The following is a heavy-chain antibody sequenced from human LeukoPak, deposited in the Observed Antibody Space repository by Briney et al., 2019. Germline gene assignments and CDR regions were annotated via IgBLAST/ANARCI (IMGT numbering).Heavy chain of an antibody. CDR2: ISGSGGST. J-gene: IGHJ4*02. D-gene: IGHD1-1*01. CDR1: GGSISNSSYY. Sequence: PSETLSLTCTVSGGSISNSSYYWGWIRQAPGKGLEWVSAISGSGGSTYYADSVKGRFTISRDSSKNTLYLQMNSLRAEDTAVYYCAKGVGRRPPYYFDYWGQGTLVTVSS. V-gene: IGHV3-23*01. CDR3: AKGVGRRPPYYFDY.